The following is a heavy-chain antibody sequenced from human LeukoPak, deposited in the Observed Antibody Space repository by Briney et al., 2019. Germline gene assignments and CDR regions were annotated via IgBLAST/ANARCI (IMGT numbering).Heavy chain of an antibody. V-gene: IGHV4-59*01. D-gene: IGHD4-17*01. CDR3: ARDLYYGDYHYYGMDV. CDR2: IYYSGST. J-gene: IGHJ6*02. Sequence: SETLSLTCTVSGGSISSYYWSWIRQPPGKGLEWIGYIYYSGSTNYNPSLKSRVTISVDTSKDQFSLKLSSVTAADTAVYYCARDLYYGDYHYYGMDVWGQGTTVTVSS. CDR1: GGSISSYY.